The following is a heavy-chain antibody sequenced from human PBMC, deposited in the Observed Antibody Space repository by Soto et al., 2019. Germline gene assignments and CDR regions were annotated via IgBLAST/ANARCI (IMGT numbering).Heavy chain of an antibody. Sequence: EVQLLESVGGLVQPGGSLRLSCAASGLTFRNYVMNWVRQAPGKGLEWVAGLSGSGSSKYLADSVKDRFTISRYNYKNTVYLEMYSMRAEDTAVYYCAKDAPHTNKWYNYCDHWGRGTLVTVSS. CDR3: AKDAPHTNKWYNYCDH. CDR2: LSGSGSSK. J-gene: IGHJ4*02. D-gene: IGHD1-1*01. V-gene: IGHV3-23*01. CDR1: GLTFRNYV.